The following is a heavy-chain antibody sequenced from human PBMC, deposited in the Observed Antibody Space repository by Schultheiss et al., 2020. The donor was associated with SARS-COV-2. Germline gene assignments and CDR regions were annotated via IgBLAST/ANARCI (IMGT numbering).Heavy chain of an antibody. Sequence: GESLKISCAASGFTFSGSAMHWVRQASGKGLEWVGRIRSKANSYATAYAASVKGRFTISRDDSKNTLYLQMNSLKTEDTAVYYCTTETTVTTGGIVAFDIWGQGTMVTVSS. CDR3: TTETTVTTGGIVAFDI. V-gene: IGHV3-73*01. J-gene: IGHJ3*02. CDR2: IRSKANSYAT. CDR1: GFTFSGSA. D-gene: IGHD4-17*01.